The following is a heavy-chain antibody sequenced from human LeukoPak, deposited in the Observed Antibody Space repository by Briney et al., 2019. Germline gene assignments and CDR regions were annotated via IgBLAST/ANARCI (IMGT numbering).Heavy chain of an antibody. J-gene: IGHJ4*02. D-gene: IGHD2-2*02. CDR2: INPNSGGT. Sequence: ASVKVSCKASGYTFTGYYMHWVRQAPGQGLEWMGWINPNSGGTNYAQKFQGRVTMTRDTSISTAYMELSRLRSDDTAVYYCARCLGTSCNNFDYWGQGTLVTVSS. V-gene: IGHV1-2*02. CDR1: GYTFTGYY. CDR3: ARCLGTSCNNFDY.